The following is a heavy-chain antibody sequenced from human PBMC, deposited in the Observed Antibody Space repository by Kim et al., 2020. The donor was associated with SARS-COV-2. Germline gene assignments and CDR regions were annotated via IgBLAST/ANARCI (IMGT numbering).Heavy chain of an antibody. D-gene: IGHD3-10*01. J-gene: IGHJ3*02. CDR1: GYTFTSYG. CDR3: ARLNYYGSVGIGAFDI. V-gene: IGHV1-18*04. CDR2: ISAYNGNT. Sequence: ASVKVSCKASGYTFTSYGISWVRQAPGQGLEWMGWISAYNGNTNYAQKLQGRVTMTTDTSTSTAYMELRSLRSDDTAVYYCARLNYYGSVGIGAFDIWGQGTMVTVSS.